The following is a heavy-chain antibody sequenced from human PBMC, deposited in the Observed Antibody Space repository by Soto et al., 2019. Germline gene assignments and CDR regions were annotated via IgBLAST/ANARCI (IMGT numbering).Heavy chain of an antibody. D-gene: IGHD2-2*01. CDR2: MYTSGIT. Sequence: SETLSLTCTVSGDSVSGYYWYWIRQPAGKGLEWIGRMYTSGITNYSPSLKSRVTMSVDTSKNQFSLKLTSVTAADTAVYYCARDDKGVSAAMLYWGQGTLVTISS. CDR3: ARDDKGVSAAMLY. CDR1: GDSVSGYY. J-gene: IGHJ4*02. V-gene: IGHV4-4*07.